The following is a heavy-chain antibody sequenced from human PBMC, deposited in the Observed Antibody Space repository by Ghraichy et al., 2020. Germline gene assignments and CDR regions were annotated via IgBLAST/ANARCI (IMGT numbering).Heavy chain of an antibody. CDR1: GFTFSSYA. V-gene: IGHV3-23*01. D-gene: IGHD6-13*01. Sequence: GGSLRLSCAASGFTFSSYAMSWVRQAPGKGLEWISTISGSGGSTYYADSVKGRFTISRDNSKNTLYVQMNSLRAEDTAVYYCATVGQQLVRWGQGTLVTVSS. CDR3: ATVGQQLVR. J-gene: IGHJ4*02. CDR2: ISGSGGST.